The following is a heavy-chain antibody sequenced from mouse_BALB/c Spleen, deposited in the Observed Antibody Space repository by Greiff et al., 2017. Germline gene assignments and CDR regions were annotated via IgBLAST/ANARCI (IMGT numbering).Heavy chain of an antibody. CDR1: GYSFTSYY. CDR3: ARLGDGYPYAMDY. J-gene: IGHJ4*01. V-gene: IGHV1-66*01. CDR2: IFPGSGNT. D-gene: IGHD2-3*01. Sequence: QVQLKQSGPELVKPGASVKISCKASGYSFTSYYIHWVKQRPGQGLEWIGWIFPGSGNTKYNEKFKGKATLTADTSSSTAYRQLSSLTSEDSAVYFCARLGDGYPYAMDYWGEGTSVTGSS.